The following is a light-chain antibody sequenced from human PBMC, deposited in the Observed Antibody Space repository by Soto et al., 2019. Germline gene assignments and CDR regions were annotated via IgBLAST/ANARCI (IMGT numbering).Light chain of an antibody. CDR1: QSISSY. CDR2: AAS. J-gene: IGKJ1*01. Sequence: IQVTQSRSSLSASVGCRFTITCRASQSISSYLNWYQQKPGKAPKLLXYAASSLQSGVPSRFSGSGSGTDFTLTISSLQPEDFATYYCQQSYSTLTWTFGQGTKVDIK. V-gene: IGKV1-39*01. CDR3: QQSYSTLTWT.